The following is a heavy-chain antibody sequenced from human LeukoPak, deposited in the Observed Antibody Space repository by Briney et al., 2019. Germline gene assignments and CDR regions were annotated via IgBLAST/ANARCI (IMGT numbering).Heavy chain of an antibody. Sequence: GGSLRLSRAASGFTFDDYAMHWVRQAPGKGLEWVSGISWNSGSIGYADSVKGRFTISRDNAKNSLYLQMNSLRAEDTALYYCAKALGQLVNGFDPWGQVTLVTVSS. D-gene: IGHD6-6*01. CDR1: GFTFDDYA. CDR2: ISWNSGSI. CDR3: AKALGQLVNGFDP. J-gene: IGHJ5*02. V-gene: IGHV3-9*01.